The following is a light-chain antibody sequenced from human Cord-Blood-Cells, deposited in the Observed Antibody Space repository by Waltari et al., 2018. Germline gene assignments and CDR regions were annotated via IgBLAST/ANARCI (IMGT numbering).Light chain of an antibody. J-gene: IGKJ3*01. CDR2: AAS. CDR3: QQSYSTPLT. Sequence: DIQMTPSPSSLSASVGDRVTITCRASQSISSYLNWYQQKPGKAPKLLTYAASSLQSGVPSRFSGSGSGTDFTLTISSLQPEDFATYYCQQSYSTPLTFGPGTKVDIK. CDR1: QSISSY. V-gene: IGKV1-39*01.